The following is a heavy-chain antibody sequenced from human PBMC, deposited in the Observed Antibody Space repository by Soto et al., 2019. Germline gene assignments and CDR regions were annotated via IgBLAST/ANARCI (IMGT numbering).Heavy chain of an antibody. Sequence: GASVKVSCKASGYTFTGYYMHWVRQAPGQGLEWMGWINPNSGGTNYAQKFQGRVTMTRDTSISTAYMELSRLRSDDTALYYCATSGSSWKNFFDYWGQGTLVTVSS. V-gene: IGHV1-2*02. CDR1: GYTFTGYY. J-gene: IGHJ4*02. CDR3: ATSGSSWKNFFDY. D-gene: IGHD6-13*01. CDR2: INPNSGGT.